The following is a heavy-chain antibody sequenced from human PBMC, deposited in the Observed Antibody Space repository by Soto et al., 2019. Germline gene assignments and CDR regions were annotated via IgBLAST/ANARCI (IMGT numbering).Heavy chain of an antibody. CDR2: IYHSGST. J-gene: IGHJ4*02. CDR3: ARRWGEGRVDY. Sequence: QVQLQESGPGLVKPSGTLSLTCAVSGGSISSSNWWSWVRQPPGKGLQWIGEIYHSGSTNYIPSLKSRGTISVDKSRNQCSLKLSSVTAADTAVYYCARRWGEGRVDYWGQGTLVTVSS. D-gene: IGHD3-10*01. CDR1: GGSISSSNW. V-gene: IGHV4-4*02.